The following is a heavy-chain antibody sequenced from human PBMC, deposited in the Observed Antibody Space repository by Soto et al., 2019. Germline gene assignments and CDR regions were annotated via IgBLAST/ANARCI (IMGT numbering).Heavy chain of an antibody. J-gene: IGHJ4*02. CDR3: APPLIAVAGQSDY. Sequence: QLQLQESGPGLVKPSETLSLACTVSGGSISSSSYYWGWIRQPPGKGLEWIGSIYYSGSTYYNPSLKRRVTISVDTSKNQFSLKLSSVTAADTAVYYCAPPLIAVAGQSDYWGQRTLVTVSS. D-gene: IGHD6-19*01. CDR1: GGSISSSSYY. V-gene: IGHV4-39*01. CDR2: IYYSGST.